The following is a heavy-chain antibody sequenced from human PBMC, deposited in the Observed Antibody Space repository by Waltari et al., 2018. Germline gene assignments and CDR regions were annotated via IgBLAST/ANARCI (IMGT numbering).Heavy chain of an antibody. Sequence: EVQLLQSGTELKKPGRTLKISWQVYGYRFTDDYIQWLQQAPGKGPQRMGLVDPEDGETIYAERFQRRVTITADTSTETAFMELSSLTSDDTAVYYCVTALGDRSSASRPFDVWGLGTLITVSS. J-gene: IGHJ3*01. D-gene: IGHD3-10*01. V-gene: IGHV1-69-2*01. CDR1: GYRFTDDY. CDR3: VTALGDRSSASRPFDV. CDR2: VDPEDGET.